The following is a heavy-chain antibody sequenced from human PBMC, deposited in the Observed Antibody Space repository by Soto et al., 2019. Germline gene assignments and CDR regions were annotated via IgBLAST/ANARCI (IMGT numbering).Heavy chain of an antibody. J-gene: IGHJ3*02. D-gene: IGHD6-6*01. CDR3: ARDGGYSSSYDALDI. Sequence: SETLSLTCTVSGGSISSYYWSWIRQPPGKGLEWIGYIYYSGSTNYNPSLKSRVTISVDTSKNQFSLKLSSGTAAYTGLYFCARDGGYSSSYDALDIWGQGTMVTVAS. CDR1: GGSISSYY. V-gene: IGHV4-59*01. CDR2: IYYSGST.